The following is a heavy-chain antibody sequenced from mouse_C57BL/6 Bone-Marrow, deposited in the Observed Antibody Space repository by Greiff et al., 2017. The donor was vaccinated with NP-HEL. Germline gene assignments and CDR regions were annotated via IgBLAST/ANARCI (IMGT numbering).Heavy chain of an antibody. CDR3: TRDSPIYDGYSLYGMDY. CDR2: ISSGGDYI. D-gene: IGHD2-3*01. CDR1: GFTFSSYA. V-gene: IGHV5-9-1*02. J-gene: IGHJ4*01. Sequence: EVKLMESGEGLVKPGGSLKLSCAASGFTFSSYAMSWVRQTPEKRLEWVAYISSGGDYIYYADTVKGRFPISRDNARKTLYLQMSSLKSEDTAMYYCTRDSPIYDGYSLYGMDYWGKGTSVTVAS.